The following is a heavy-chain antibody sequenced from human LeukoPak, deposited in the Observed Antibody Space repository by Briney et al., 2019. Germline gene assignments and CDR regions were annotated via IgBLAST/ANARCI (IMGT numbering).Heavy chain of an antibody. V-gene: IGHV4-39*01. D-gene: IGHD1-26*01. J-gene: IGHJ3*02. CDR1: GGSISSSSYY. CDR2: IYYSGST. Sequence: KASETLSLTCTVSGGSISSSSYYWGWIRQPSGKGLEWIGSIYYSGSTYYNPSLKSRVTISVDTSKNQFSLKLSSVTAADTAVYYCARHSGPKVQEYSGGLDAFDIWGQGTMVTVSS. CDR3: ARHSGPKVQEYSGGLDAFDI.